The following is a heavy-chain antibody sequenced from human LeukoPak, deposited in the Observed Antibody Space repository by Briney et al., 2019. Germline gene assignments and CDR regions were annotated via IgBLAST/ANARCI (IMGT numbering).Heavy chain of an antibody. Sequence: AENLLCKASGYTFTGCGHICARRAPRQALEWMRWISAYNGNTNYAQKLQGRATMTTDTSTSTAYMELRSLRSDDTAVYYCARDFDYGSGSAFDYWGQGTLVTVSS. D-gene: IGHD3-10*01. J-gene: IGHJ4*02. CDR1: GYTFTGCG. V-gene: IGHV1-18*01. CDR3: ARDFDYGSGSAFDY. CDR2: ISAYNGNT.